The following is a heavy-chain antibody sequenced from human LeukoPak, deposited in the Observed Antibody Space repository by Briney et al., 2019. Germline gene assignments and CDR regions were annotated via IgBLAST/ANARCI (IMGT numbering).Heavy chain of an antibody. Sequence: PSETLSLTCAVYGGSLSSYYWSWIRQPPGKGLEWIGYIYYSGSTNYNPSLKSRVTISVDTSKNQFSLKLSSVTAADTAVYYCARDNWNYGSSMDVWGQGTTVTVSS. CDR2: IYYSGST. CDR1: GGSLSSYY. J-gene: IGHJ6*02. V-gene: IGHV4-59*01. D-gene: IGHD1-7*01. CDR3: ARDNWNYGSSMDV.